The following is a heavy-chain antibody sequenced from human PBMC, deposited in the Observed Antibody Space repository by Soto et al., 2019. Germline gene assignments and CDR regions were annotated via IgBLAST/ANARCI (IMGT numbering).Heavy chain of an antibody. J-gene: IGHJ4*02. CDR3: FRGGVTSRTFDY. D-gene: IGHD3-16*01. Sequence: GESLKISCKASGYIIKNYWIGWVRQMPGQGLEWMGIIFPDDSDTRYSPSFQGHVTISVDKSISTAYVQWSGLKASDSAIYYCFRGGVTSRTFDYWGQGTLVTVSS. CDR1: GYIIKNYW. V-gene: IGHV5-51*01. CDR2: IFPDDSDT.